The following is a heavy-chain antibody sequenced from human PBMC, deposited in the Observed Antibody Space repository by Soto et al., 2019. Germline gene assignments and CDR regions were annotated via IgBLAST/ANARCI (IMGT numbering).Heavy chain of an antibody. CDR3: AKDLGFYSSTWHYFDY. CDR2: IRNKGNSYTT. J-gene: IGHJ4*02. D-gene: IGHD6-13*01. CDR1: GFTFSDHY. V-gene: IGHV3-72*01. Sequence: VGSLRLSCAASGFTFSDHYMDWVRQAPGKGLEWVGRIRNKGNSYTTEYAASVKGRFTISRDDSQNSLYLQMNSLKTEDTAVYYCAKDLGFYSSTWHYFDYWGQRTLVTVSS.